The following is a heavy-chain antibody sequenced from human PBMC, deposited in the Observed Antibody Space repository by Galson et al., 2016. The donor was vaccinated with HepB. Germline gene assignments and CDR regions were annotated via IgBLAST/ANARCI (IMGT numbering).Heavy chain of an antibody. CDR2: IWFDGTNE. CDR3: AKGSDGYNSGVDY. CDR1: GFTFSHYV. V-gene: IGHV3-33*06. Sequence: SLRLSCAASGFTFSHYVMHWVRQAPGKGLEWVSLIWFDGTNEYYADSVKGRFTISRDNSKNILYLQMDSLRAEDTAVYYCAKGSDGYNSGVDYWGRGSQVTVSA. J-gene: IGHJ4*02. D-gene: IGHD5-24*01.